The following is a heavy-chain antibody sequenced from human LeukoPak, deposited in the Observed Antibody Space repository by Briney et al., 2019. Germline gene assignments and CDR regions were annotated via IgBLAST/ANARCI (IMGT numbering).Heavy chain of an antibody. V-gene: IGHV4-59*11. CDR1: GGSISSHY. Sequence: SETLSLTCTVSGGSISSHYWSWIRQPPGKGLEWIGYIYYSGSTNYNPSLKSRVTISVDTSKNQFSLKLSSVTAADTAVYYCARVTYGSGSYCFDYWGQGTLVTVSS. D-gene: IGHD3-10*01. J-gene: IGHJ4*02. CDR3: ARVTYGSGSYCFDY. CDR2: IYYSGST.